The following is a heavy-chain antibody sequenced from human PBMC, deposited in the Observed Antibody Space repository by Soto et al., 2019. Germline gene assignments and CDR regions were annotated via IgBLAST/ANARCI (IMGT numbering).Heavy chain of an antibody. D-gene: IGHD6-19*01. J-gene: IGHJ4*02. Sequence: GSLRLSCAASGFTFSSYWMSWVRQAPGKGLEWVANIKQDGSEKYYVDSVKGRFTISRDNAKNSLYLQMNSLRAEDTAVYYCARDRDGYSSGWYYFDYWGQGTLVTVSS. V-gene: IGHV3-7*01. CDR3: ARDRDGYSSGWYYFDY. CDR1: GFTFSSYW. CDR2: IKQDGSEK.